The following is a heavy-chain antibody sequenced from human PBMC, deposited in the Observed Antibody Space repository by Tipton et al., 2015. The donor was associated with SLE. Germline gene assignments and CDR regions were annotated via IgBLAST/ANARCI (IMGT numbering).Heavy chain of an antibody. CDR3: ARGSKGLRWGQNAFDI. J-gene: IGHJ3*02. CDR2: IYYSGST. V-gene: IGHV4-39*01. D-gene: IGHD5-12*01. Sequence: TLSLTCTVSGGSISSSSYYWGWIRQPPGKGLVWIGSIYYSGSTYYNPSLKRRVTISVDTSKNQFSLKLSSVTAADTAVYYCARGSKGLRWGQNAFDIWGQGTMVTVSS. CDR1: GGSISSSSYY.